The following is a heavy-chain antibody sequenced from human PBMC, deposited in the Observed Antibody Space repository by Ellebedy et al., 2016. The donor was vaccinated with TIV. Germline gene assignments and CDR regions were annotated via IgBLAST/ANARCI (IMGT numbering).Heavy chain of an antibody. CDR1: GYTFTSYG. CDR2: ISAYNGNT. D-gene: IGHD3-10*01. J-gene: IGHJ4*02. Sequence: ASVKVSXXASGYTFTSYGISWVRQAPGQGLEWMGWISAYNGNTNYAQKLQGRVTMTTDTSTSTAYMELRSLRSDDTAVYYCARGPLAPMVRGVILTVWGQGTLVTVSS. CDR3: ARGPLAPMVRGVILTV. V-gene: IGHV1-18*01.